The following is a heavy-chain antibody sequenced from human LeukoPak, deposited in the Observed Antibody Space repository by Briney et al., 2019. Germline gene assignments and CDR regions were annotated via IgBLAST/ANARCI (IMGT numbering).Heavy chain of an antibody. CDR1: GFTFSSYG. CDR2: IWYDGSNK. Sequence: GGSLRLSCAASGFTFSSYGMHWVRQAPGKGLEWVAVIWYDGSNKYYADSVKGRFTISRDNSKNTLYLQMNSLRAEDTAVYYRARVSTPRGPLRYFDWLPDYWGQGTLVTVSS. J-gene: IGHJ4*02. CDR3: ARVSTPRGPLRYFDWLPDY. V-gene: IGHV3-33*01. D-gene: IGHD3-9*01.